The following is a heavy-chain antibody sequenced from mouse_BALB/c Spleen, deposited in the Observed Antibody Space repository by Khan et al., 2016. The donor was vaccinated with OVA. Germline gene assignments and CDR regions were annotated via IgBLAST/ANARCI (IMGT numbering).Heavy chain of an antibody. V-gene: IGHV1S29*02. Sequence: VRLQQSGPELVKPGASVKISCKASGYTFTDYNMPWVKQSHGKSLEWIGYIYPYNGGTGYDQKFKNKATLTVDNSSSTAYMELRSLTSEDSAVYYCARGDYGSSYWFAYWGQGTLVTVSA. CDR1: GYTFTDYN. J-gene: IGHJ3*01. CDR3: ARGDYGSSYWFAY. CDR2: IYPYNGGT. D-gene: IGHD1-1*01.